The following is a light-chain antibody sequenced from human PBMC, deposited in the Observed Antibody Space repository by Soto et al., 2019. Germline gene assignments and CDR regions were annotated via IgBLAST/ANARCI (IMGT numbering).Light chain of an antibody. Sequence: QSVLTQPASVSGFPGQSITISCTGTSRDVGRYNLVSWYQQYPGKVPKLIIYEVIKRPSGVSNRFSGSKSGNTASLTVSGLRAGDGAIYYCCSYAGIFVFGTGTKLTVL. CDR1: SRDVGRYNL. V-gene: IGLV2-23*02. J-gene: IGLJ1*01. CDR3: CSYAGIFV. CDR2: EVI.